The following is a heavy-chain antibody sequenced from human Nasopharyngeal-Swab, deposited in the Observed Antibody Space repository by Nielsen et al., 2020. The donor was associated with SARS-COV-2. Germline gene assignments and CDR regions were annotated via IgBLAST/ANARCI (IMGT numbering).Heavy chain of an antibody. V-gene: IGHV3-15*01. Sequence: GESLKISCAASGFTFSNAWMSWVRQAPGKGLEWVGHIKSKTDGGTTDYAAPVKGRFTISRDDSKNTLYLQMNSLKTEDTAVYYCTTDSSGYYFDYWGQGTLVTVSS. CDR2: IKSKTDGGTT. J-gene: IGHJ4*02. CDR3: TTDSSGYYFDY. CDR1: GFTFSNAW. D-gene: IGHD3-22*01.